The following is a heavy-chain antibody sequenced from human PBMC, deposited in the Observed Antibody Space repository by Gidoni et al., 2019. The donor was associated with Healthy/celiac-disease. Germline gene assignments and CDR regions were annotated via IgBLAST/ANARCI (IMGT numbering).Heavy chain of an antibody. CDR2: ISSSGSTI. CDR3: ARDPGSGFVVVPAVWFDP. Sequence: QVQLVASGGGLVKPGGSLRLSCAASAFTFSDYYMSWIRQAPGKGLEWVSYISSSGSTIYYADSVKGRFTISRDNAKNSLYLQMNSLRAEDTAVYYCARDPGSGFVVVPAVWFDPWGQGTLVTVSS. J-gene: IGHJ5*02. D-gene: IGHD2-2*01. V-gene: IGHV3-11*01. CDR1: AFTFSDYY.